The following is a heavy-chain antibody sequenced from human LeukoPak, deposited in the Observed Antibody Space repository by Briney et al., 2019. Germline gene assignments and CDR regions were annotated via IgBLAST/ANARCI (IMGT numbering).Heavy chain of an antibody. D-gene: IGHD6-13*01. CDR1: GFAFSNGW. Sequence: GGSLRLSCAASGFAFSNGWMNWVRQAPGKGLEWVGRIASRADGGSTHYAAPVKDGFIISRDDSKNTLYLQINSLKTEDTAVYYCTTLAAGKFDYWGQGTLVTVSS. V-gene: IGHV3-15*07. CDR2: IASRADGGST. CDR3: TTLAAGKFDY. J-gene: IGHJ4*02.